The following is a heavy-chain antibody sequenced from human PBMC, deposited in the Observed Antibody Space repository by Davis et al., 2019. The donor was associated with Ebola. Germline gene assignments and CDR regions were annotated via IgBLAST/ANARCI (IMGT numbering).Heavy chain of an antibody. Sequence: SETLSLTCAVYGGSFSGYYWRWIRQPPGKGLEWIGEINHSGSTNYNPSLKSRVTISVDTSKNQFSLKLSSVTAADTAVYYCARDFSYGGNPNWFDPWGQGTLVTVSS. CDR1: GGSFSGYY. D-gene: IGHD4-23*01. V-gene: IGHV4-34*01. CDR3: ARDFSYGGNPNWFDP. CDR2: INHSGST. J-gene: IGHJ5*02.